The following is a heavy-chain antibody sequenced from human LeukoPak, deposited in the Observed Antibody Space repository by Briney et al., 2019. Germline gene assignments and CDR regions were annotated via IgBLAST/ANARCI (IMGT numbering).Heavy chain of an antibody. Sequence: SETLSLTCTVSGGSISSYYWSWIRQPPGKGLEWIGYIYYSGSTNYNPSLKSRVTISLDTSKNQFSLKLSSVTAADTAVYYCARQPYAHRLRPFDYWGQGTLVTVSS. CDR2: IYYSGST. CDR3: ARQPYAHRLRPFDY. V-gene: IGHV4-59*08. D-gene: IGHD2-2*01. CDR1: GGSISSYY. J-gene: IGHJ4*02.